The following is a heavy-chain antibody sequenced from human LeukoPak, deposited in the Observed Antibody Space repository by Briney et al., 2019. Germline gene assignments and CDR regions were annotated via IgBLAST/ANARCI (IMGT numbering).Heavy chain of an antibody. Sequence: PGGSLRLSCAASGFSFSTYTMNWARQAPGKGLEWVSAINGRGDSTFYADSVKSQFTISRDNSKSTVYLQLNSLRADDTAVYYCAKERQTGDYFTSDFWGQGTLVTVSS. CDR2: INGRGDST. CDR1: GFSFSTYT. V-gene: IGHV3-23*01. CDR3: AKERQTGDYFTSDF. J-gene: IGHJ4*02. D-gene: IGHD4-17*01.